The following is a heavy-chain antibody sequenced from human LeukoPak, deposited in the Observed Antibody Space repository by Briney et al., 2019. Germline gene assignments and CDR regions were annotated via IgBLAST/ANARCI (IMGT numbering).Heavy chain of an antibody. V-gene: IGHV1-8*03. CDR3: ARRNYDFWSGSDAFDI. Sequence: ASVKVSCKASGYTFTSYDINWVRQATGQGLEWMGWMNPNSGNTGYAQKFQGRVTITRNTSISTAYMELSSLRSEDTAVYYCARRNYDFWSGSDAFDIWGQGTMVTLSS. D-gene: IGHD3-3*01. CDR1: GYTFTSYD. CDR2: MNPNSGNT. J-gene: IGHJ3*02.